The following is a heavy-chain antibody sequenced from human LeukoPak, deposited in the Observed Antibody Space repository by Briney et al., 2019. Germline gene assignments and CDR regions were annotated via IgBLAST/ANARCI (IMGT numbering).Heavy chain of an antibody. Sequence: AETLSLTCAVSGYSISSGYYWGGSRQPPGRGLEWIGSISQSGSTYYNPSLKGRVIISLDTSKNQFSLKLSSVTATDTAVYYCARVDGWGVVGTTGRFDYWGQGTLVTVSS. CDR3: ARVDGWGVVGTTGRFDY. J-gene: IGHJ4*02. CDR1: GYSISSGYY. V-gene: IGHV4-38-2*01. D-gene: IGHD3-10*01. CDR2: ISQSGST.